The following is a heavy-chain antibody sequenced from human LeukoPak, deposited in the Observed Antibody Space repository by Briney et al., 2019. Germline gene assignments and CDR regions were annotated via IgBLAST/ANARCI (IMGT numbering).Heavy chain of an antibody. Sequence: GGSLRLSYAASGFTFDDYAMHWVRQAPGKGLEWVSGISWNSGSIGYADSVKGRFTISRDNAKNSLYLQMNSLRAEDTAVYYCARDSAPVNYGGEPDYWGQGTLVTVSS. CDR2: ISWNSGSI. J-gene: IGHJ4*02. D-gene: IGHD4-23*01. CDR1: GFTFDDYA. CDR3: ARDSAPVNYGGEPDY. V-gene: IGHV3-9*01.